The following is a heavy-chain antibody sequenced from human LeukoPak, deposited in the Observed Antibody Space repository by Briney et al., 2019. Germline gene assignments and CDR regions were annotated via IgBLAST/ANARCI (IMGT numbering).Heavy chain of an antibody. V-gene: IGHV3-48*04. CDR1: GFTFSSYS. CDR3: ARDSVGYSSSWYRGYYYYGMDV. J-gene: IGHJ6*02. Sequence: QTGGSLRLSCAASGFTFSSYSMNWVRQAPGKGLEWVSYISSSSTIYYADSVKGRFTISRDNAKNSLYLQMNSLRAEDTAVYYCARDSVGYSSSWYRGYYYYGMDVWGQGTTVTVPS. D-gene: IGHD6-13*01. CDR2: ISSSSTI.